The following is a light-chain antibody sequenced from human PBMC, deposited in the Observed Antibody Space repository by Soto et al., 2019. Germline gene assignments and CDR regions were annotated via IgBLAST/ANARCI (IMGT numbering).Light chain of an antibody. CDR2: YDN. CDR3: QVWDSSSDHYV. J-gene: IGLJ1*01. CDR1: KIGRKS. Sequence: SSELTQSPSESVAPGETASITCGGDKIGRKSVHWYQQRPGQAPVLVMYYDNDRPSEIPERFSGSNSGNTATLSISRVEAGDEADYYCQVWDSSSDHYVFGTGTKLTVL. V-gene: IGLV3-21*04.